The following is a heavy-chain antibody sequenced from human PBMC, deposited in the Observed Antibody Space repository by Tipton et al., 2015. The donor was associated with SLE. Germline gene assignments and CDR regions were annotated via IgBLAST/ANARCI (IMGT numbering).Heavy chain of an antibody. CDR3: ARGLLTWRGAIVGVDV. J-gene: IGHJ6*02. V-gene: IGHV4-4*09. CDR1: GGSISGYY. Sequence: TLSLTCTVSGGSISGYYWSWIRQSPGKGLEWIGDIHDSGSSNYNPSLKSRVTMSVDTAKNQFSLKLTSVTAADTAVYYCARGLLTWRGAIVGVDVWGQGTTVNVSS. D-gene: IGHD2-21*01. CDR2: IHDSGSS.